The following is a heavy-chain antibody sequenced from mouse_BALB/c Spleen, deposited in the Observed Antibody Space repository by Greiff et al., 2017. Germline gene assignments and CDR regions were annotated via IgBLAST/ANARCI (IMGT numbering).Heavy chain of an antibody. V-gene: IGHV1-7*01. CDR3: ARLWYSDFDY. D-gene: IGHD2-1*01. CDR1: GYTFTSYW. CDR2: INPSTGYT. Sequence: VKLMESGAELAKPGASVKMSCKASGYTFTSYWMHWVKQRPGQGLEWIGYINPSTGYTEYNQKFKDKATLTADKSSSTAYMQLSSLTSEDSAVYYCARLWYSDFDYWGQGTTLTVSS. J-gene: IGHJ2*01.